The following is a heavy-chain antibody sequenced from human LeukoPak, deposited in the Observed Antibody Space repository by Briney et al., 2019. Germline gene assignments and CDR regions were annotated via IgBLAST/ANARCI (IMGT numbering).Heavy chain of an antibody. V-gene: IGHV3-33*01. D-gene: IGHD5-18*01. CDR2: IWYDGSNK. CDR1: GFTFSSYD. J-gene: IGHJ3*01. Sequence: GGSLRLSCAASGFTFSSYDMHWVRQAPGKGLEWVAVIWYDGSNKYYADSVKGRFTISRDNSKNTLYLQMNSLRAEDTAVYYCARDQDTAMDTYAFDVWGQGTMVTVSS. CDR3: ARDQDTAMDTYAFDV.